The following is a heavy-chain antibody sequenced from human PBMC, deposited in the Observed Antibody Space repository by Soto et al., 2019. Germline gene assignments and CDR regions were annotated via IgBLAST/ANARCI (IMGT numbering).Heavy chain of an antibody. CDR3: ARPQDVVAGTMGY. CDR1: GYTFTSYD. J-gene: IGHJ4*02. V-gene: IGHV1-8*01. D-gene: IGHD6-19*01. CDR2: MNPNSGNT. Sequence: ASVKVSCKASGYTFTSYDINWVRQATGQGLEWMGWMNPNSGNTGYAQKFQGRVTMTRNTSISTAYMELSSLRSEDTAVYYCARPQDVVAGTMGYWGQRTLVTVSS.